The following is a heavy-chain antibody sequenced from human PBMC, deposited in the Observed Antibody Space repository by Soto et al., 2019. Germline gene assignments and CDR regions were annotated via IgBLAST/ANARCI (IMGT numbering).Heavy chain of an antibody. J-gene: IGHJ4*02. CDR1: GYTFTNYG. Sequence: ASVKVSCKASGYTFTNYGVSWVRQAPGQGPEWMGWIGGYKGNTNYAQKLQGRVTLTTDTSTSTAYMELRSLRSDDTAVYYCAPHTLDTGMPSGYWGQGTLVTVSS. CDR3: APHTLDTGMPSGY. CDR2: IGGYKGNT. V-gene: IGHV1-18*01. D-gene: IGHD5-18*01.